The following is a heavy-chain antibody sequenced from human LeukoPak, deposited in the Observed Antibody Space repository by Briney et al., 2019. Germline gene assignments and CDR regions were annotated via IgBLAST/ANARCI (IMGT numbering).Heavy chain of an antibody. CDR3: ARRPLVRGVREYYFDY. CDR2: INHSGST. Sequence: KPSETLSLTCAVYGGSFSGYYWSWIRQPPGKGLEWIGEINHSGSTNYNPSLKSRVTISVDTSKNQFSLRLSSVTAADTAVYYCARRPLVRGVREYYFDYWGQGTLVTVSS. J-gene: IGHJ4*02. V-gene: IGHV4-34*01. D-gene: IGHD3-10*01. CDR1: GGSFSGYY.